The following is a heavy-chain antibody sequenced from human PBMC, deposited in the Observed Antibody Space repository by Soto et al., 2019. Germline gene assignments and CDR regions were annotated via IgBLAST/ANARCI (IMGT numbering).Heavy chain of an antibody. Sequence: QVQLVQSGAEVKKPGASVKVSCKASGYTFTSYDINWVRQATGQGLEWMGWMNPNSGNTGYAQKFQGRVTMARNTSISTAYMELSSLRSEATAVYYCARERSSGWYVDYWGQGTLVTVSS. CDR2: MNPNSGNT. D-gene: IGHD6-19*01. CDR3: ARERSSGWYVDY. V-gene: IGHV1-8*01. CDR1: GYTFTSYD. J-gene: IGHJ4*02.